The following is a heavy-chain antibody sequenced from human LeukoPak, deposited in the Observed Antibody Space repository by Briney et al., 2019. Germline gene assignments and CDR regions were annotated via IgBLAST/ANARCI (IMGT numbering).Heavy chain of an antibody. J-gene: IGHJ3*02. CDR2: IIPILGIA. D-gene: IGHD6-13*01. CDR1: GGTFSSYA. CDR3: ARDISTHRAFDI. V-gene: IGHV1-69*04. Sequence: ASVKVSCKASGGTFSSYAISWVRQAPGQGLEWMGRIIPILGIANYAQKFQGRVTITADKSTSTAYMELSSLRSEDTAVYYCARDISTHRAFDIWGQGTMVTVSS.